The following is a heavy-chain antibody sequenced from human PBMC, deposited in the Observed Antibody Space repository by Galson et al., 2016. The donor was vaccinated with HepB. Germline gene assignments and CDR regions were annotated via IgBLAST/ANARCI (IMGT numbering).Heavy chain of an antibody. D-gene: IGHD5-12*01. V-gene: IGHV2-5*02. CDR1: GFGLNTYGVG. CDR2: VYWDGEE. Sequence: PALVKPTQTLTLTCTLSGFGLNTYGVGVAWIRQPPGKALEWLALVYWDGEERYNPSLKSRLTISRDTSKNQVVVTMTDMQPVDAGTYFCARRQVVSHTGFFDSWGQGALVTVSS. CDR3: ARRQVVSHTGFFDS. J-gene: IGHJ4*02.